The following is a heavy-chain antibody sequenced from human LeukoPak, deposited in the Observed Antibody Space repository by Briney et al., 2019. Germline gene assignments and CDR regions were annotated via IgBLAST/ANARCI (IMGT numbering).Heavy chain of an antibody. CDR1: GGSIRSGDYY. J-gene: IGHJ4*02. V-gene: IGHV4-30-4*01. CDR3: ARDSAGGYCSSTSCYRFNYFDY. Sequence: SETLSRMCTVSGGSIRSGDYYRRWIRQPPGGGLEWIGYICYSGITYYHPALKSRVTISVDTSKNQFSLKLSCVTAADTGVYYCARDSAGGYCSSTSCYRFNYFDYWGQGTLVTVSS. CDR2: ICYSGIT. D-gene: IGHD2-2*01.